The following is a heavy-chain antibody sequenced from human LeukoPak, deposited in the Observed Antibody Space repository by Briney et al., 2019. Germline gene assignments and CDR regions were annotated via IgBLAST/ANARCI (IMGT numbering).Heavy chain of an antibody. Sequence: GGSLTLSCAASVFTFDDYVMNWVRQAPGKGLEWVAGISWNSGTIGYADSVKDRFTISRDNAKNSLYLQMNSLRAEDTALYYCVKGAAYHLGDAFDIWGQGTMVTVSS. CDR2: ISWNSGTI. D-gene: IGHD2-15*01. CDR3: VKGAAYHLGDAFDI. J-gene: IGHJ3*02. V-gene: IGHV3-9*01. CDR1: VFTFDDYV.